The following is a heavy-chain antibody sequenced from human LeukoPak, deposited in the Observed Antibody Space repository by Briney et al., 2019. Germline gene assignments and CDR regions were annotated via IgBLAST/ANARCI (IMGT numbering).Heavy chain of an antibody. CDR3: ARDRPYYYFDS. V-gene: IGHV3-7*04. D-gene: IGHD2-21*01. J-gene: IGHJ4*02. Sequence: GGSLRLSYAASGFTISNHWRSWVRQAPGKGLEWVANIKQDGSEEYYVDSVKGRFTISRDNAKNSLYLQMNSLRAEDTAVYYCARDRPYYYFDSWGQGTLVTVSS. CDR1: GFTISNHW. CDR2: IKQDGSEE.